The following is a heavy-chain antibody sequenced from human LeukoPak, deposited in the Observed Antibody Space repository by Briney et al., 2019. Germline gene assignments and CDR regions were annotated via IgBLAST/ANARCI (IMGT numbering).Heavy chain of an antibody. V-gene: IGHV3-7*01. J-gene: IGHJ4*02. CDR1: GFTFTNYW. CDR2: INQDGGTE. D-gene: IGHD1-1*01. Sequence: GGSLRLSCAAYGFTFTNYWLTWVRQAPGKGLEWVANINQDGGTEYYVDSVRGRFTTSRDNAKNLVYLQINSLRAEDTAVYFCARHTLWRFDYWGQGALVTVSS. CDR3: ARHTLWRFDY.